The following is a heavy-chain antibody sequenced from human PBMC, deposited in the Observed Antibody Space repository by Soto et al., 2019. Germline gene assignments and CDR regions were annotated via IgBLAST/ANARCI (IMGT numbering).Heavy chain of an antibody. CDR2: IYSGGST. D-gene: IGHD6-19*01. CDR3: ARDPYSSGYFDY. CDR1: GVTVRSNY. J-gene: IGHJ4*02. Sequence: GGSLGLSCAASGVTVRSNYMSWFRQAPGKGLEWVSVIYSGGSTYYADSVKGRFTISRDNSKNTLYLQMNSLRAEDTAVYYCARDPYSSGYFDYWGQGTLVTVSS. V-gene: IGHV3-66*01.